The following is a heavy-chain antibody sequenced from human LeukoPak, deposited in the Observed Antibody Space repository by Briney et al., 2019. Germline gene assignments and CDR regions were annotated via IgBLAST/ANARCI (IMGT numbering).Heavy chain of an antibody. J-gene: IGHJ3*02. CDR2: IYSGGST. CDR3: ASREDCSSTSRHWADAFDI. V-gene: IGHV3-53*01. CDR1: GFTVSSNY. D-gene: IGHD2-2*01. Sequence: GGSLRLSCAASGFTVSSNYMSWVRQAPGKGLEWVSVIYSGGSTYYADSVKGRFTISRDNSKNTLYLQMNSLRAEDTAVYYCASREDCSSTSRHWADAFDIWGQGTMVTVSS.